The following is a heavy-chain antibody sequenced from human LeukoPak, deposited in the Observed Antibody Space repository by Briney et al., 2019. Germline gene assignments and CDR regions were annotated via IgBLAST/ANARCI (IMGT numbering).Heavy chain of an antibody. Sequence: GGSLRLSCAASGFTFSSYAMHWVRQAPGKGLEWVAVISYDGSNKYYADSVEGRFTISRDNSKNTLYLQMNSLRAEDTAVYYCARSSSYRGPKGAFDIWGQGTMVTVSS. CDR2: ISYDGSNK. CDR3: ARSSSYRGPKGAFDI. J-gene: IGHJ3*02. CDR1: GFTFSSYA. D-gene: IGHD3-10*01. V-gene: IGHV3-30*04.